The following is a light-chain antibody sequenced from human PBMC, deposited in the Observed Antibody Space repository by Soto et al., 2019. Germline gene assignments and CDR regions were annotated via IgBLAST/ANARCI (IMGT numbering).Light chain of an antibody. CDR1: QNINNY. CDR3: QQSYSMPQT. CDR2: AAS. J-gene: IGKJ2*01. Sequence: DIQMTQSPSSLSASVGDSVTITCRVSQNINNYLSWYQHKPGKAPKLLIYAASKLQSGVPSSFSGSRSGTEFTLTISRPYPEDFATYYCQQSYSMPQTFGQGTKLEIK. V-gene: IGKV1-39*01.